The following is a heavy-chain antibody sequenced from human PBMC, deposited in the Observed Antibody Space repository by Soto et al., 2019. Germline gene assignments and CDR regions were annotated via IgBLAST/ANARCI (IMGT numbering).Heavy chain of an antibody. CDR2: INPSGGST. D-gene: IGHD3-10*01. V-gene: IGHV1-46*01. CDR1: GYTFTSYF. CDR3: SRENYGLTDDY. Sequence: ASVKVSCKASGYTFTSYFIHWVRQAPGQGLEWMGIINPSGGSTTYAQKFQGRITMTRDTSTSTVYMQLSSLRSEDTAVYYCSRENYGLTDDYWGQGTLVTVSS. J-gene: IGHJ4*02.